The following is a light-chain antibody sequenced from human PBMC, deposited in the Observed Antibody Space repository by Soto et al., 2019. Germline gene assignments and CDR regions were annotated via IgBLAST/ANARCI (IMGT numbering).Light chain of an antibody. CDR3: QKYDGAPHT. Sequence: DIQMTQSPSSLSASVGDRVTITCRAGQDINIYLAWYQQKPGKVPKLLISAASTLQSGVPSRFSSSGSGIDFTLTISSLQPEDVATYSCQKYDGAPHTFGGGTKVEIK. V-gene: IGKV1-27*01. CDR1: QDINIY. J-gene: IGKJ4*01. CDR2: AAS.